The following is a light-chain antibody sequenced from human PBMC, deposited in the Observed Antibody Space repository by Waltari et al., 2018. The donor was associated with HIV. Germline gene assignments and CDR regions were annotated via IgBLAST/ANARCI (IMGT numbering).Light chain of an antibody. CDR1: QLGSAF. Sequence: SFDLTQPPSVSVSPGQTAIITSSGDQLGSAFTARKKQRPGQSAGWVNDQHAKRPSGIPEQVSGSKSGKTATLTISGTQPMDEADYYCQAWDFITAVFGGGTKLTVL. CDR3: QAWDFITAV. V-gene: IGLV3-1*01. CDR2: QHA. J-gene: IGLJ2*01.